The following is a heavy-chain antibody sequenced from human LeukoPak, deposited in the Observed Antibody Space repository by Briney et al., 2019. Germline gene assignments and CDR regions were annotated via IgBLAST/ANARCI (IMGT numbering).Heavy chain of an antibody. D-gene: IGHD3-22*01. CDR1: GYTFTSYD. CDR3: AIPQGGYYDSSGPFDY. CDR2: MNPNSGNT. Sequence: ASVKVSCKASGYTFTSYDINWVRQATGQGLEWMGWMNPNSGNTGYAQKFQGRVTMTRNTSMSTAYMELSSLRSEDTAVYYCAIPQGGYYDSSGPFDYWGQGTLVTVSS. V-gene: IGHV1-8*01. J-gene: IGHJ4*02.